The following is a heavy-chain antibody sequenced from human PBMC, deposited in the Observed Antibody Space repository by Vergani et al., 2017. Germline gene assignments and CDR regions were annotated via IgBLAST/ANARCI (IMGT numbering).Heavy chain of an antibody. CDR3: ARSFFDYWSGYQGYYFDY. Sequence: QVQLQESCPGLVKPSQTLSLTCNVSGVSISNSSYYWSWIRQPAGKGLEWLGRVYISRPTNYNPSLKNRVIMSVDTSKNQFSLKLNSVSAADTAVYYCARSFFDYWSGYQGYYFDYWGQGSLVTVSS. J-gene: IGHJ4*01. D-gene: IGHD3-3*01. V-gene: IGHV4-61*02. CDR2: VYISRPT. CDR1: GVSISNSSYY.